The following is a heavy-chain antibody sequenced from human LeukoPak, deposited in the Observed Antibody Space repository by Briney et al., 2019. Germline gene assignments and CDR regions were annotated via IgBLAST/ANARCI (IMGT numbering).Heavy chain of an antibody. J-gene: IGHJ5*02. CDR3: ARNRYYYGSGNYGVPNWFDP. CDR1: GGSISSYY. CDR2: IYTSGST. V-gene: IGHV4-4*07. D-gene: IGHD3-10*01. Sequence: SETLSLTCTVSGGSISSYYWSWIRQPAGKGLEWIGRIYTSGSTNYNPSLKSRVTMSVDTSKNQFSLKLSSVTAADTAVYYCARNRYYYGSGNYGVPNWFDPWGQGTLVTVSS.